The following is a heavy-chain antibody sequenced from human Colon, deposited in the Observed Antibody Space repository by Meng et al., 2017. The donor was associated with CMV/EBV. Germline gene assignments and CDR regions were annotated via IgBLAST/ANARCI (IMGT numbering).Heavy chain of an antibody. D-gene: IGHD3-10*01. CDR2: IRQGGGDT. CDR3: ARWGFSGMFRASGRQAADWLDP. Sequence: GESLKISCAASGFSFTSFWMAWVRQAPGKGLEWVASIRQGGGDTYYGDSMKDRFTISRDNGNSILFLQMSSLRVEDTAVYYCARWGFSGMFRASGRQAADWLDPWGRGTLVTVSS. J-gene: IGHJ5*02. V-gene: IGHV3-7*01. CDR1: GFSFTSFW.